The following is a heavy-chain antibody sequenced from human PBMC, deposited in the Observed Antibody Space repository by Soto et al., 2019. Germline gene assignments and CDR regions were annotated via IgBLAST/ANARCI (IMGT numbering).Heavy chain of an antibody. CDR2: IYSGGST. V-gene: IGHV3-66*01. CDR3: ARENGVGYSGYDP. J-gene: IGHJ5*02. Sequence: EVQLVESGGGLVQPGGSLRLSCAVSGLTVSSNYMSWVRQAPGKGLEWVSVIYSGGSTYYADSVKGRFTISRDNSKNTLYLQMNSLRAEDTAVYYWARENGVGYSGYDPWGQGTLVTVSS. CDR1: GLTVSSNY. D-gene: IGHD5-12*01.